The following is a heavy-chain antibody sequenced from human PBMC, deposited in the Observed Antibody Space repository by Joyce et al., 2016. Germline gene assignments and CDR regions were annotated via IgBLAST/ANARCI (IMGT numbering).Heavy chain of an antibody. CDR3: AKDFRYYLGSRSYSPDY. CDR1: GFTFSSYS. Sequence: QVQLVEAGGGVVQPGKSLRLSCTVSGFTFSSYSMHWVRKDPGKGLEWVAVISFDENKKYYADSVRGRFTISRDNSMNTLYLQMNSLGAEDTAVYYCAKDFRYYLGSRSYSPDYWGQGTLVTVSS. CDR2: ISFDENKK. V-gene: IGHV3-30*18. D-gene: IGHD3-10*01. J-gene: IGHJ4*02.